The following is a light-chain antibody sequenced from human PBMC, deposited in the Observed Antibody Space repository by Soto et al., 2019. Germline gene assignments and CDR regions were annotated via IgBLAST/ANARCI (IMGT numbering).Light chain of an antibody. CDR1: QSVSNN. V-gene: IGKV3-15*01. CDR2: GAS. Sequence: EIVMTQSPATLSVSPGERATLSCRASQSVSNNLAWYQQKPGQTPRLLIYGASTRDTGIPDRFSGSGSGTEFTLTISSLQSEDFAVYYCQQYNNWPPYTFGQGTKLEIK. J-gene: IGKJ2*01. CDR3: QQYNNWPPYT.